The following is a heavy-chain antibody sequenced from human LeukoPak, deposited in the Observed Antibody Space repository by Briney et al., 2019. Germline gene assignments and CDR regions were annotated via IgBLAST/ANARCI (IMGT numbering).Heavy chain of an antibody. CDR1: GFTFSSYA. D-gene: IGHD4-17*01. Sequence: GGSLRLSCAASGFTFSSYAMHWVRQAPGKGLEWVAVISYDGSNKYYADSVKGRFTISRDNSKNTLYLQMNSLRAEDTAVYYCASHMGASYGDLLGAFDIWGQGTMVTVSS. J-gene: IGHJ3*02. CDR3: ASHMGASYGDLLGAFDI. CDR2: ISYDGSNK. V-gene: IGHV3-30-3*01.